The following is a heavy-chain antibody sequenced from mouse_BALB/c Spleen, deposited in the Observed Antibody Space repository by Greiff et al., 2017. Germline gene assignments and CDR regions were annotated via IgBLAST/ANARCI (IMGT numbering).Heavy chain of an antibody. D-gene: IGHD2-2*01. Sequence: QVQLKESGAELVRPGTSVKVSCKASGYAFTNYLIEWVKQRPGHGLEWIGVINPGSGGTNYNEKFKGKATLTADKSSSTAYMQLSSLTSDDSAVYFCARKDGYDDYFDYWGQGTTLTVSS. V-gene: IGHV1-54*01. J-gene: IGHJ2*01. CDR1: GYAFTNYL. CDR3: ARKDGYDDYFDY. CDR2: INPGSGGT.